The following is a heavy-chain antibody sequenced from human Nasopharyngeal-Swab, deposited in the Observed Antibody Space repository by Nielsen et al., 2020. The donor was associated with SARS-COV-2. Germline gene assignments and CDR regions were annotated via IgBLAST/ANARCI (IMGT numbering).Heavy chain of an antibody. CDR3: ARVGSSSWYFDY. V-gene: IGHV3-23*01. CDR2: ISGSGDTT. CDR1: GFTFSSYA. J-gene: IGHJ4*02. D-gene: IGHD6-13*01. Sequence: GGSLRLSCAASGFTFSSYAMSWVRQAPGKGLDWVSIISGSGDTTYYADSVKDRFTISRDNSKNTLYLQMNSLRAEDTAVYYCARVGSSSWYFDYWGQGTLVTVSS.